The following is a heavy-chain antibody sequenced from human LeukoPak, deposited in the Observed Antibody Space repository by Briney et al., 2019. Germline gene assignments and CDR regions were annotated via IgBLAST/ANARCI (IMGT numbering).Heavy chain of an antibody. D-gene: IGHD3-22*01. V-gene: IGHV4-4*02. Sequence: SETLSLTCAVSGGSISSSNWWSWVRQPPGKGLEWIGEIYHSGSTNYNPSLKSRVTISVDRSKNQFSLKLSSVTAADTAVYYCARGHYDSSGYYSVDYWGQGTLVTVSS. CDR3: ARGHYDSSGYYSVDY. CDR2: IYHSGST. CDR1: GGSISSSNW. J-gene: IGHJ4*02.